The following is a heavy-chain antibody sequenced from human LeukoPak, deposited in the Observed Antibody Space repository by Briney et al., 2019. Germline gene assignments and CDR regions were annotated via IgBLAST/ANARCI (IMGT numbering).Heavy chain of an antibody. Sequence: PGGSLRLSCRASGITFGDNGMSWVRQAPGKGLEWAGFIRSKAYGGTTEYAASVKGRFSISREDSKSIAYLQMNTLKTEDTAVYYCTRGQKDFDYWGQGTLVTVSS. CDR2: IRSKAYGGTT. CDR1: GITFGDNG. V-gene: IGHV3-49*04. J-gene: IGHJ4*02. CDR3: TRGQKDFDY.